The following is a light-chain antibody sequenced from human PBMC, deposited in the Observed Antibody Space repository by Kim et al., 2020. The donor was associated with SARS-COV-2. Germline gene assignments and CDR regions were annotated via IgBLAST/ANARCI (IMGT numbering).Light chain of an antibody. CDR2: KAS. J-gene: IGKJ1*01. CDR3: QQYNSYSLT. V-gene: IGKV1-5*03. CDR1: QSINKW. Sequence: VSVGDGVTITCQASQSINKWLAEYQQKPGKVPQLLINKASTLQSGVPSRFSGSGSETEFTLTISSLQPDDVATYYCQQYNSYSLTFGQGTKVDIK.